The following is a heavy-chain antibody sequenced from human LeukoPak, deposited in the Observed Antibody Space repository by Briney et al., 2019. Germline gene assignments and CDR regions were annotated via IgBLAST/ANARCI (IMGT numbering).Heavy chain of an antibody. CDR3: ARRDGSGWYAIDY. CDR2: IYPRDSDT. CDR1: GYSFTSFW. D-gene: IGHD6-19*01. V-gene: IGHV5-51*01. Sequence: NPGESLKIFCKASGYSFTSFWIAWVRQMPGKGLEWMGVIYPRDSDTRYSPSFQGQVTISADKSISTAYLQWTSLKASDTALYYCARRDGSGWYAIDYWGQGTLVTVSS. J-gene: IGHJ4*02.